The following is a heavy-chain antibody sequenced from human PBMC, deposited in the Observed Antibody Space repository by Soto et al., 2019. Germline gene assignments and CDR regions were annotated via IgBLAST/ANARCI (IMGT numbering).Heavy chain of an antibody. Sequence: EVQLLESGGGLVQPGGSLRISCAASGFTFSSYAFSWFRQAPGQGLEWVSAIGGSGGSTYYADSVKGRLTISRDNSNNTLYLQMNSLRAEDTAVYYCAKHYYGSGSYADYWGQGTLVTVSS. CDR1: GFTFSSYA. J-gene: IGHJ4*02. V-gene: IGHV3-23*01. D-gene: IGHD3-10*01. CDR2: IGGSGGST. CDR3: AKHYYGSGSYADY.